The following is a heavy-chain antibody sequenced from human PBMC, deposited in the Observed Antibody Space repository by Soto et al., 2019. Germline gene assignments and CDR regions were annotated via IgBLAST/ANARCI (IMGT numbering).Heavy chain of an antibody. Sequence: EVQLVESGGGLIQPGGSLRLSCAASGFTVSSNYMSWVRQAPGKGLEWVSVIYSGGSTYYADAVKGRFTISRDNYKNTQYLQINRQRAENTAVYYCARTSKLRFSRSYCSGMDVWGKGTTVTVSS. CDR1: GFTVSSNY. CDR3: ARTSKLRFSRSYCSGMDV. V-gene: IGHV3-53*01. D-gene: IGHD3-3*01. J-gene: IGHJ6*04. CDR2: IYSGGST.